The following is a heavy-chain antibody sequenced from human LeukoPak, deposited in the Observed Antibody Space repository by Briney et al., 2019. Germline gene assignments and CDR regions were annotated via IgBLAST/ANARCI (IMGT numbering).Heavy chain of an antibody. CDR1: GGSVTSTNW. D-gene: IGHD3-3*01. CDR3: SREGGFYRPLDY. J-gene: IGHJ4*02. Sequence: SGTLSLTCAVSGGSVTSTNWWTWVRQPPGKGLEWIGEVHLDGRTNYNPSLAGRLTLSVDLYENHISLKLTSVTAADTAVYYCSREGGFYRPLDYLGQGTLVTVSS. V-gene: IGHV4-4*02. CDR2: VHLDGRT.